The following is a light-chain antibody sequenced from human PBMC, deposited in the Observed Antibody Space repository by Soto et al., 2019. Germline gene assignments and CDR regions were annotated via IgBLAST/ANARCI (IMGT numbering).Light chain of an antibody. CDR1: QGITTS. J-gene: IGKJ3*01. CDR3: QQLNTYPRT. CDR2: AAS. V-gene: IGKV1-9*01. Sequence: IQLTQSPFSLSASVGDRVTITCRASQGITTSLAWYQQKPRKAPRLLIYAASTLQSGVPSRFSGSGSGTDFSLTISSLQPEDFATYYCQQLNTYPRTFGPGTKVDIK.